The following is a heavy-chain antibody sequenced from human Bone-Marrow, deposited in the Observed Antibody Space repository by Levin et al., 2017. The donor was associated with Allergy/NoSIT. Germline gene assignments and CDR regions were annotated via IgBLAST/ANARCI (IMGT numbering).Heavy chain of an antibody. D-gene: IGHD2-2*01. J-gene: IGHJ6*02. Sequence: SGPTLVKPPQTLTLTCTFSGFSLSTSGVDVGWIRQPPGKALEWLALIYWDDDKRYSPSLKSRLTITKDTSKNQVVLTMTNMDPVDTATYYCARVRYCSSTSCYVWGGFYYYYGMDVWGQGTTVTVSS. V-gene: IGHV2-5*02. CDR2: IYWDDDK. CDR1: GFSLSTSGVD. CDR3: ARVRYCSSTSCYVWGGFYYYYGMDV.